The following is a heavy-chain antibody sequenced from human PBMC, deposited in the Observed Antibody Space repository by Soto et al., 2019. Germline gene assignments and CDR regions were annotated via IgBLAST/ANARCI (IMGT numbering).Heavy chain of an antibody. CDR2: IYHTGET. CDR1: GGYISGSDYY. CDR3: ASKGYRI. Sequence: SETLSLTCSVSGGYISGSDYYWVWIRQSPGKGLEWIGSIYHTGETYYKSSLRSRLTISVDTSKNQFYLHLRSLTAADTAVYYCASKGYRIWGQGTQVTVSS. J-gene: IGHJ1*01. V-gene: IGHV4-39*01. D-gene: IGHD3-16*02.